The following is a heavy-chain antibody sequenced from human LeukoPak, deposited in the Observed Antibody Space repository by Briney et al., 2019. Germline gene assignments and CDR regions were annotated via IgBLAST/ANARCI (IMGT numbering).Heavy chain of an antibody. CDR3: ASGDGGGFFDP. D-gene: IGHD4-17*01. CDR2: IKQDGSEK. CDR1: GFTFSSYW. V-gene: IGHV3-7*02. J-gene: IGHJ5*02. Sequence: GGSLRLSCAASGFTFSSYWMSWVRQAPGKGLEWVANIKQDGSEKYYVDSVKGRFTISRDNAKNSLYLQMNSPRAEDTAVYYCASGDGGGFFDPWGQGTLVTVSS.